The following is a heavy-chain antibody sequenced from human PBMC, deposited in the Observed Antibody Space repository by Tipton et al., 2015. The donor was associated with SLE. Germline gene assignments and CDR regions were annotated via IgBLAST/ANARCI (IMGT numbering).Heavy chain of an antibody. D-gene: IGHD6-19*01. V-gene: IGHV4-39*01. J-gene: IGHJ4*02. Sequence: TLSLTCTVSGGSISSSSYYWGWIRQPPGKGLEWIGSIYYSGSTYYNPSLKSRVTISVDTSKNPFSLKLSSLTAADTAVYYCANPGAVAGDDYWGQGTLVTVSS. CDR1: GGSISSSSYY. CDR2: IYYSGST. CDR3: ANPGAVAGDDY.